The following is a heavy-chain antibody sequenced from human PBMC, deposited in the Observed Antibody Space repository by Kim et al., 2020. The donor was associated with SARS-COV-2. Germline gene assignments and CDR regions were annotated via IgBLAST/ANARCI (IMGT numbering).Heavy chain of an antibody. Sequence: SETLSLTCAVYGGSFSGYYWSWIRQPPGKGLEWIGEINHSGSTNYNPSLKSRVTISVDTSKNQFSLKLSSVTAADTAVYYCAGYCSSTSCPPVDYWGREPWSPSPQ. CDR1: GGSFSGYY. J-gene: IGHJ4*02. D-gene: IGHD2-2*01. V-gene: IGHV4-34*01. CDR3: AGYCSSTSCPPVDY. CDR2: INHSGST.